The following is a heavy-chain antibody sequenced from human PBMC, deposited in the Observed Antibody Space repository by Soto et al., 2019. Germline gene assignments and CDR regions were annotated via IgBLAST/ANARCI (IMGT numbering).Heavy chain of an antibody. CDR1: GFTFSTYW. J-gene: IGHJ3*02. V-gene: IGHV3-74*01. CDR3: AREFFYDTTGYHQTDAFDI. D-gene: IGHD3-22*01. CDR2: IKSDGSRT. Sequence: GGSLRLSCVVSGFTFSTYWMHWVRQAPGKGLVWVSRIKSDGSRTSYADSVKGRFTISRDNAKNTLYLQLSSLRAEDTAVYYCAREFFYDTTGYHQTDAFDIWGQGTMVTVS.